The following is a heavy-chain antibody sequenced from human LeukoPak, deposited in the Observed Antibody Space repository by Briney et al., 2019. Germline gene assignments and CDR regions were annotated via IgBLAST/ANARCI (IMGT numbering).Heavy chain of an antibody. Sequence: GGSLRLSCATSGFTFSSYTMSWVRQAPGKGLEWGSSISSGSGYIKYSDSVKGRFTISRDNAENSVFLQMGSLRVDDTALYYCVRGWFDFWGQGTPVTVSS. V-gene: IGHV3-21*01. CDR1: GFTFSSYT. CDR2: ISSGSGYI. CDR3: VRGWFDF. J-gene: IGHJ5*01.